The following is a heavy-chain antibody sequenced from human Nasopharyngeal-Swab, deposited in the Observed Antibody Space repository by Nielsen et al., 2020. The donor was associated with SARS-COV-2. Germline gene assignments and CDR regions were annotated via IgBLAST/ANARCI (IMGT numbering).Heavy chain of an antibody. CDR3: TRLGYCTGGSCYSTPL. D-gene: IGHD2-15*01. CDR2: IRHKANSYAT. V-gene: IGHV3-73*01. CDR1: GFTFSGST. J-gene: IGHJ2*01. Sequence: GGSLRLSCAASGFTFSGSTMHWVRQASGKGLEWVGRIRHKANSYATAYAASVKGRFTISRDDSKNTTFLQMNSLKTEDTAVYYCTRLGYCTGGSCYSTPLWGRGTLVTVSS.